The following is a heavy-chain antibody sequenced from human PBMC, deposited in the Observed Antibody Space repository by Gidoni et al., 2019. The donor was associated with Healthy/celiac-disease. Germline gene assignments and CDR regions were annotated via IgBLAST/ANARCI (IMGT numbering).Heavy chain of an antibody. D-gene: IGHD3-3*02. CDR1: GYTFISYD. V-gene: IGHV1-8*01. Sequence: QVQLVQSGAEVKKPGASVKVSCKASGYTFISYDINWVRQATGQGLEWMVWMNPNSGNTGYAQKVQGRVTMTRNTSISTAYMELSSLRSEDTAVYYCARGGQLAYYYYGMDVWGQGTTVTVSS. CDR2: MNPNSGNT. CDR3: ARGGQLAYYYYGMDV. J-gene: IGHJ6*02.